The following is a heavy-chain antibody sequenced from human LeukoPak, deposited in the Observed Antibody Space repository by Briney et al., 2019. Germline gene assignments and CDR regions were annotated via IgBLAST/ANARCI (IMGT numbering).Heavy chain of an antibody. CDR2: IYYSGST. J-gene: IGHJ4*02. CDR3: ARQWGAAAGTFFFDY. CDR1: GGSFSGYY. V-gene: IGHV4-39*01. D-gene: IGHD6-13*01. Sequence: SETLSPTCAVYGGSFSGYYWGWIRQPPGKGLEWIGSIYYSGSTYYNPSLKSRVTISVDTSKNQFSLKLSSVTAADTAVYYCARQWGAAAGTFFFDYWGQGTLVTVSS.